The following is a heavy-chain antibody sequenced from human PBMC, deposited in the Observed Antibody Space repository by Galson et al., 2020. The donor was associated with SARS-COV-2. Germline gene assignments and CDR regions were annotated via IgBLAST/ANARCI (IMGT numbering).Heavy chain of an antibody. D-gene: IGHD6-13*01. Sequence: WGSLRLSCAASGFTFSSYGMHWVRQAPGKGLEWVAVIWYDGSNKYYADSVKGRFTISRDNSKNTLYLQMNSLRAEDTAVYYCASSSWYGAPFDYWGQGTLVTVSS. CDR1: GFTFSSYG. V-gene: IGHV3-33*01. J-gene: IGHJ4*02. CDR3: ASSSWYGAPFDY. CDR2: IWYDGSNK.